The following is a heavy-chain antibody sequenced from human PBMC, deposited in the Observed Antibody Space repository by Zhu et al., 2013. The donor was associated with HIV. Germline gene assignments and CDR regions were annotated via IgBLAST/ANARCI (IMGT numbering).Heavy chain of an antibody. D-gene: IGHD3-16*01. CDR1: GYTFTDFY. V-gene: IGHV1-69-2*01. Sequence: VQLVQSGADVKKPGASVKVSCRVSGYTFTDFYIHWVRQAPVGGLEWVGLVDPEDDETTYAEKFRGRVTIIADTSMSTVYLQLKYLRHEDTGIYYCAVGGFDPWGQGSQLTVSS. CDR2: VDPEDDET. CDR3: AVGGFDP. J-gene: IGHJ5*02.